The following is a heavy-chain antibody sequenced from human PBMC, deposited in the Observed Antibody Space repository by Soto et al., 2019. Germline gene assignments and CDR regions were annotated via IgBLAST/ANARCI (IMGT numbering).Heavy chain of an antibody. D-gene: IGHD3-22*01. CDR1: GETFTSYY. V-gene: IGHV1-46*01. CDR3: ARYVADSSGYFDY. Sequence: ASVEGSCKASGETFTSYYMHSVRQAPGQGLEWMGIINPSGGSTSYAQKFQGRVTMTRDTSTSTVYMELSSLRSEDTAVYYCARYVADSSGYFDYWGQGTLVTVSS. J-gene: IGHJ4*02. CDR2: INPSGGST.